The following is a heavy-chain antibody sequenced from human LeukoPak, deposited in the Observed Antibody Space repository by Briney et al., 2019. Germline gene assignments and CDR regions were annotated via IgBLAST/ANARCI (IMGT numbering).Heavy chain of an antibody. CDR1: GGSISSHY. D-gene: IGHD3-3*01. CDR3: ARGTYYDFWSRYYPSYYYMDV. V-gene: IGHV4-59*11. Sequence: SETLSLTCTVSGGSISSHYWSWIRQPPGKGLEWIGYIYYSGSTNYNPSLKSRVTISVDTSKNQFSLKLSSVTAADTAVYYCARGTYYDFWSRYYPSYYYMDVWGKGTTVTVSS. CDR2: IYYSGST. J-gene: IGHJ6*03.